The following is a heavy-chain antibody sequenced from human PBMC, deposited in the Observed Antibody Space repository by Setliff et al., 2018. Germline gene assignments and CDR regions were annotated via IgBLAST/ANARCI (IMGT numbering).Heavy chain of an antibody. CDR3: ARESRYYYDNLGTLDY. D-gene: IGHD3-22*01. V-gene: IGHV4-30-4*08. CDR1: GGSISSGDYY. Sequence: PSETLSLTCTVSGGSISSGDYYWSWIRQPPRKGLEWIGYIYSSGSTYYNPSLKSRVSISVDTSKNQFSLKLSSVTAADTAAYYCARESRYYYDNLGTLDYWGQGTLVTVSS. J-gene: IGHJ4*02. CDR2: IYSSGST.